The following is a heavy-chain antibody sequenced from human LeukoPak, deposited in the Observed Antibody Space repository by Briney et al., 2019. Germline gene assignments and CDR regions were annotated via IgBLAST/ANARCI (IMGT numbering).Heavy chain of an antibody. V-gene: IGHV4-39*01. CDR2: IYYSGST. CDR3: ASVLLRFGELLKWFDP. Sequence: SETLSLTCTVSGGSISSSSYYWGWIRQPPGKGLEWIGSIYYSGSTYYNPSLKSRVTISVDTSKNQFSLKLSSVTAADTAVYYCASVLLRFGELLKWFDPWGQGTLVTVSS. CDR1: GGSISSSSYY. J-gene: IGHJ5*02. D-gene: IGHD3-10*01.